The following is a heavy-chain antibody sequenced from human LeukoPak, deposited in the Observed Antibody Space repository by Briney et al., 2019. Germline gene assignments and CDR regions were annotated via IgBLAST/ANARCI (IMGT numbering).Heavy chain of an antibody. CDR3: ARALGYCSSTSCYADY. CDR1: GYTFTSYD. Sequence: ASVKVSCKASGYTFTSYDINWVRQATGQGLEWMGWMNPNSGNTGYAQKFQGRVTMTRNTPISTAYMELSSLRSEDTAVYYCARALGYCSSTSCYADYWGQGTLVTVSS. CDR2: MNPNSGNT. J-gene: IGHJ4*02. V-gene: IGHV1-8*01. D-gene: IGHD2-2*01.